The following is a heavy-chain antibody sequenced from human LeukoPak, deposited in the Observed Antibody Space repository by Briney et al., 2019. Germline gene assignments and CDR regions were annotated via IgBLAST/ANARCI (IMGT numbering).Heavy chain of an antibody. D-gene: IGHD5-12*01. J-gene: IGHJ4*02. CDR2: IYPVHSET. Sequence: RGESLTISCKGSGYSFNTYWIAWVRHMPGQGREWLGIIYPVHSETTYSPSFQGQVSISVDKSISTAFLHWSSLKASDTAMYYCAKLARGGYEKFDFWGQGTQVTVSS. CDR1: GYSFNTYW. V-gene: IGHV5-51*01. CDR3: AKLARGGYEKFDF.